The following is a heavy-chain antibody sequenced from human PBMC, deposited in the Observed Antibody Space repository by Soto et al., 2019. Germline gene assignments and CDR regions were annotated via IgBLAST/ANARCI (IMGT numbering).Heavy chain of an antibody. CDR3: ARGSYDYGDY. V-gene: IGHV1-18*04. J-gene: IGHJ4*02. Sequence: ASVKVSCKASGYTFTGYYMHWVRQAPGQGLEWMGWINPNSGNTNYAQKLQGRVTMTTDTSTSTAYMELRSLRSDDTAVYYCARGSYDYGDYRGQGTLVTVSS. CDR2: INPNSGNT. D-gene: IGHD3-16*01. CDR1: GYTFTGYY.